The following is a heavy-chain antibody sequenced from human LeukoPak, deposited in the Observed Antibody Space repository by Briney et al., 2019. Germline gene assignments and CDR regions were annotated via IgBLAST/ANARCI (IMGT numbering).Heavy chain of an antibody. Sequence: GGSLRLSCAASGFTFSSYALTWVRQAPGKGLEWVSGISGSGGSTYYADSVKGRFTISRDNSKNMLFLQMNSLRAEDTAVYYCAKDRGSRDAWAFDLWGRGTPVTVSS. CDR2: ISGSGGST. D-gene: IGHD5-24*01. J-gene: IGHJ2*01. CDR1: GFTFSSYA. CDR3: AKDRGSRDAWAFDL. V-gene: IGHV3-23*01.